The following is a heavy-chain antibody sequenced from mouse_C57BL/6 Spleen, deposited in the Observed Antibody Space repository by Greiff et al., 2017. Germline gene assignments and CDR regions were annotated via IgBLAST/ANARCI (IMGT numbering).Heavy chain of an antibody. CDR1: GYTFTSYW. CDR2: IDPSDSYT. V-gene: IGHV1-50*01. D-gene: IGHD1-1*01. CDR3: AREGLRA. J-gene: IGHJ2*01. Sequence: QVQLQQPGAELVKPGASVKLSCKASGYTFTSYWMQWVKQRPGQGLEWIGEIDPSDSYTNYNQKFKGKATVAVDTSSSTAYMQLSSLTSEDSAVYYCAREGLRAWGQGTTLTVSS.